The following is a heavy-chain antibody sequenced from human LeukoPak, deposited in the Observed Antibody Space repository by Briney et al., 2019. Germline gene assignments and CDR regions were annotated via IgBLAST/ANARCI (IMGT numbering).Heavy chain of an antibody. D-gene: IGHD3-10*01. V-gene: IGHV4-59*01. CDR3: AKDLWFGDPAPKHFDY. Sequence: PSETLSLTCTVSGGSISTYYWSWIRQPPGKGLEWIGYIYYSGSTNYNPSLKSRVTTSVDTSKNQFSLKLSSVTAADTAVYYCAKDLWFGDPAPKHFDYWGQGTLVTVSS. J-gene: IGHJ4*02. CDR1: GGSISTYY. CDR2: IYYSGST.